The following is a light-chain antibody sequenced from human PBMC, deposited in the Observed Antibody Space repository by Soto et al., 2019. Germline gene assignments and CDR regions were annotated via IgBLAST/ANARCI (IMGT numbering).Light chain of an antibody. CDR3: SSYTNINTRACV. Sequence: SVLTQPPSVSGAPGQRVTISCTGSSSNIGAGYDVHWYQQLPGTAPKLLIYGNSNRPSGVSNRFSGSKSGNTASLTISGLQAEDEAEYYCSSYTNINTRACVFGTGTKVTVL. CDR1: SSNIGAGYD. J-gene: IGLJ1*01. V-gene: IGLV1-40*01. CDR2: GNS.